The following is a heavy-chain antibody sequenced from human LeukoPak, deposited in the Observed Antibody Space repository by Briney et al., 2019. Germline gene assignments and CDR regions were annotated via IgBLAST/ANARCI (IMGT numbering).Heavy chain of an antibody. J-gene: IGHJ4*02. D-gene: IGHD3-9*01. V-gene: IGHV3-23*01. CDR1: GFSFSGYG. CDR3: AKTPYFDWLLPNDY. CDR2: ISGSGGST. Sequence: PGGSLRLSCAASGFSFSGYGMHWVRQAPGKGLEWVSAISGSGGSTYYADSVKGRFTISRDNSKNTLYLQMNSLRAEDTAVYYCAKTPYFDWLLPNDYWGQGTLVTVSS.